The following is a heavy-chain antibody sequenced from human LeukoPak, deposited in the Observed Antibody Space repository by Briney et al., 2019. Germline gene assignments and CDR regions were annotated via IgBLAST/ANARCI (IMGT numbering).Heavy chain of an antibody. D-gene: IGHD2-15*01. CDR1: GYTFTSYY. CDR3: ARTACSGGSCYTFDY. J-gene: IGHJ4*02. Sequence: ASVKVSCKASGYTFTSYYMHWVRQAPGQGLEWMGIINPSGGSTSYAQKFQGRVTITADESTSTAYMELSSLRSEDTAVYYCARTACSGGSCYTFDYWGQGTLVTVSS. V-gene: IGHV1-46*01. CDR2: INPSGGST.